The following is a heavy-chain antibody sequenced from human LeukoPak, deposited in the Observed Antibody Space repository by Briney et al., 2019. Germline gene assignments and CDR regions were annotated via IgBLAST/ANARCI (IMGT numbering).Heavy chain of an antibody. CDR1: GFTFSNAW. CDR2: IKSKTDGGTT. Sequence: GGSLRLSCAASGFTFSNAWMSWVRQAPGKGLEWVGRIKSKTDGGTTDYAAPVKGRFTISRDDSKNTLYLQMNSLRAEDTAVYYCAKEIRWQNWFDPWGQGTLVTVSS. D-gene: IGHD4-23*01. V-gene: IGHV3-15*01. J-gene: IGHJ5*02. CDR3: AKEIRWQNWFDP.